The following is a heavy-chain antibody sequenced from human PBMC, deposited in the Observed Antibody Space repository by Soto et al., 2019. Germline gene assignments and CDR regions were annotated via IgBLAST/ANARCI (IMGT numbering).Heavy chain of an antibody. Sequence: SETLSLTCTVSGGSISSYYWSWIRQPPGKGLEWIGYIYYSGSTNYNPSLKSRVTISVDTSKNQFSLKLSSVTAADTAVYYCARDFVRDYGDLRYYGMDVWGQGTTVTSP. CDR1: GGSISSYY. D-gene: IGHD4-17*01. CDR2: IYYSGST. V-gene: IGHV4-59*01. CDR3: ARDFVRDYGDLRYYGMDV. J-gene: IGHJ6*02.